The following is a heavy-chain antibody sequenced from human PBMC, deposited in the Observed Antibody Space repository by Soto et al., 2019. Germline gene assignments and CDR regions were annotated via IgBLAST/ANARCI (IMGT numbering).Heavy chain of an antibody. V-gene: IGHV3-23*01. J-gene: IGHJ4*02. D-gene: IGHD3-3*01. CDR1: GFTFSSYA. Sequence: GGSLRLSCAASGFTFSSYAMSWVRQAPGKGLEWVSAISGSGGSTYYADSVKGRFTISRDNSKNTLYLQMNSLRADDTAVYYCAKGDDFWSGHLDYWRQGTLVTVSS. CDR3: AKGDDFWSGHLDY. CDR2: ISGSGGST.